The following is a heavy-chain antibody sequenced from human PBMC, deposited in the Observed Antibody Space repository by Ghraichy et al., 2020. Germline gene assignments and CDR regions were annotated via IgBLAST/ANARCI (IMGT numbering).Heavy chain of an antibody. CDR3: ARDLYSNYDAFDI. D-gene: IGHD4-11*01. CDR2: IKQDGSEK. V-gene: IGHV3-7*01. Sequence: AGSLRLSCAASGFTFSSYWMSWVRQAPGKGLDWVANIKQDGSEKYYVDSVKGRFTISRDNAKNSLYLQMNSLRAEDTAVYYCARDLYSNYDAFDIWGQGTMVTVSS. CDR1: GFTFSSYW. J-gene: IGHJ3*02.